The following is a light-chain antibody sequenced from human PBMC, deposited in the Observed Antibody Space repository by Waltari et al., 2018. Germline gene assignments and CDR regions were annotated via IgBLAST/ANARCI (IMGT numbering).Light chain of an antibody. CDR2: DSS. CDR3: QQYHNWPPWT. J-gene: IGKJ1*01. CDR1: QSVSTK. V-gene: IGKV3D-15*01. Sequence: EIVMTQSPATLSVSPGEGVTLSCRASQSVSTKLAWYQLKPGQAPRLIIYDSSSRATGIPARFRGVGSGTEFTLTISSLQSEDFALYYCQQYHNWPPWTFGQGTKVEIK.